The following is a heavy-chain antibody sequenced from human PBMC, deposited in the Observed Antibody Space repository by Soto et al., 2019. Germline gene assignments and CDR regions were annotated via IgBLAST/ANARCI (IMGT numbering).Heavy chain of an antibody. CDR1: GGSISSSSYY. Sequence: SETLSLTCTVSGGSISSSSYYWCWIRQPPGKCLEWIVSVYYSGSTYYNPSLKSRFTISVDTSKNQFSLKLISVTAADTAVYYCASFAGSYYMDVWGKGTTVT. J-gene: IGHJ6*03. D-gene: IGHD1-26*01. CDR3: ASFAGSYYMDV. CDR2: VYYSGST. V-gene: IGHV4-39*01.